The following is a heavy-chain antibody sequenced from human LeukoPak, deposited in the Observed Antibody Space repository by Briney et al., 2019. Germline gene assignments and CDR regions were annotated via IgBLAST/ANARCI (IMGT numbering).Heavy chain of an antibody. J-gene: IGHJ3*02. Sequence: SETLSLTCTVSGGSISTYYWSWIRQPPGEGLEWIGSIYYSGTTHSNPSLKSRATISVDTSKNHLSLKVSSVTAADTAVYYCARLATVTTRSDAFDIWGQGTMVTVSS. CDR1: GGSISTYY. D-gene: IGHD4-17*01. CDR3: ARLATVTTRSDAFDI. CDR2: IYYSGTT. V-gene: IGHV4-59*01.